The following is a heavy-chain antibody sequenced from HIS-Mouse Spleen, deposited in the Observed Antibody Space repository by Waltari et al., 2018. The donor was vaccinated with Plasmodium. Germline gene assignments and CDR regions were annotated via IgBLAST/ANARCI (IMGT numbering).Heavy chain of an antibody. Sequence: QLQLQESGIGLVKPWDTPSLPGTVPGGRNRRSTYYWGWIRQPPGKGLEWIGSIYYSGSTYYNPSLKSRVTISVDTSKNQFSLKLSSVTAADTVVYYCARVTAAAGTSWGQGTLVTVSS. J-gene: IGHJ5*02. CDR1: GGRNRRSTYY. D-gene: IGHD6-13*01. CDR3: ARVTAAAGTS. CDR2: IYYSGST. V-gene: IGHV4-39*07.